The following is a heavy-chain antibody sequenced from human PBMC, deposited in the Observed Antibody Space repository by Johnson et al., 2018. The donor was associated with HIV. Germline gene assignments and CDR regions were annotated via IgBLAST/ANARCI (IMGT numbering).Heavy chain of an antibody. Sequence: QEQLVESGGDVVQPGGSLRLSCAASGFSFSSYGIHWVRQAPGKGLEWVAFTQYDGSNKYYADSMKGRFTISRDNSKKTLFLQMNNLRAEDTAIYYCAKVGLGHRNGFDIWGQGTMVTVSS. J-gene: IGHJ3*02. D-gene: IGHD2-15*01. V-gene: IGHV3-30*02. CDR2: TQYDGSNK. CDR1: GFSFSSYG. CDR3: AKVGLGHRNGFDI.